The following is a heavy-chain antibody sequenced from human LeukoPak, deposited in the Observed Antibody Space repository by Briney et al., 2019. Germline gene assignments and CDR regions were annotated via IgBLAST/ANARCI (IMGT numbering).Heavy chain of an antibody. D-gene: IGHD3-10*01. J-gene: IGHJ4*02. Sequence: SETLSLTCTVSGDSISHYYWSWIRQPPGKGLEWIGYIYYSGSTKYNPSLKSRLIISVDTSKNQFSLKLTSVTAADTAVYYCARVQYYGSGLSSYFDYWGQGTLVTVSS. CDR2: IYYSGST. CDR1: GDSISHYY. V-gene: IGHV4-59*01. CDR3: ARVQYYGSGLSSYFDY.